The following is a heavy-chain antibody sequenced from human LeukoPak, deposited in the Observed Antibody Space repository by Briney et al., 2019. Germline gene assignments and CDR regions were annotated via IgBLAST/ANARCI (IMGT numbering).Heavy chain of an antibody. Sequence: PSETLSLTCTVSGGSLWSHYRNWIRQPAGKGLEWIGRIYNSGYTNNNPALKSRITMSVDMSKNQFSLRLNSGTAADTAVYYCARGEHSVDSWGQGMLVAVSS. CDR2: IYNSGYT. CDR1: GGSLWSHY. V-gene: IGHV4-4*07. CDR3: ARGEHSVDS. J-gene: IGHJ4*02. D-gene: IGHD1/OR15-1a*01.